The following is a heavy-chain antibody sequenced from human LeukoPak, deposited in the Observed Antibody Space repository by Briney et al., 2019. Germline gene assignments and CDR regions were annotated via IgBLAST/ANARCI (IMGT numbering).Heavy chain of an antibody. D-gene: IGHD3-22*01. CDR1: GGSLSSGGYS. CDR3: ARDLTDEDLVVVSNWFDP. Sequence: PSETLSLTCAVSGGSLSSGGYSWSWIRQPPGKGLEWIGYIYHSGSTYYNPSLKSRVTISVDRSKNQFSLKLSSVTAADTAVYYCARDLTDEDLVVVSNWFDPWGQGTLVTVSS. V-gene: IGHV4-30-2*01. CDR2: IYHSGST. J-gene: IGHJ5*02.